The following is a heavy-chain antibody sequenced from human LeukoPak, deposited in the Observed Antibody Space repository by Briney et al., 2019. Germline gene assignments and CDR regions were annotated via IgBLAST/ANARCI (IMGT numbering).Heavy chain of an antibody. D-gene: IGHD3-16*01. CDR1: GFSFSAAW. CDR3: ARDLAGRFDY. CDR2: IKNDGSDK. V-gene: IGHV3-7*01. Sequence: GGSLRLSCEASGFSFSAAWMTWVRQAPGKGLEWVATIKNDGSDKYYVDSVKGRFTLSRDNAKNSVYLQMNSLRAEDTAVYYCARDLAGRFDYWGQGTLVTVSS. J-gene: IGHJ4*02.